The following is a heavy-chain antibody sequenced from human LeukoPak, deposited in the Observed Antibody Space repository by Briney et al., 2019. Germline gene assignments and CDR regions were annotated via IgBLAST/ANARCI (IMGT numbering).Heavy chain of an antibody. J-gene: IGHJ5*02. V-gene: IGHV4-34*01. CDR3: ARRRAGLRRDLWFDP. Sequence: GSLRLSCAASGFTFSTYWMSWVRQAPGKGLEWIGEINHSGSTNYNPSLKSRVNISVDTSKNQFSLKLSSVTAADTGVYYCARRRAGLRRDLWFDPWGQGTQVTVSS. CDR1: GFTFSTYW. D-gene: IGHD2-15*01. CDR2: INHSGST.